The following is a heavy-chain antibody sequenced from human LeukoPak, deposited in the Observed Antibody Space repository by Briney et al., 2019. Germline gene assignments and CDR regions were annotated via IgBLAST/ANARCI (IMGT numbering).Heavy chain of an antibody. CDR3: ARKHSSGYTVDY. CDR1: GYTFTGYY. J-gene: IGHJ4*02. CDR2: INPNSGGT. D-gene: IGHD3-22*01. Sequence: ASVKVSCKASGYTFTGYYMHWVRQAPGQGLEWMGWINPNSGGTNYAQKFQGRVTMTRDTSISTAYMELSRLRSDDTAVYYCARKHSSGYTVDYWGQGTLVTVSS. V-gene: IGHV1-2*02.